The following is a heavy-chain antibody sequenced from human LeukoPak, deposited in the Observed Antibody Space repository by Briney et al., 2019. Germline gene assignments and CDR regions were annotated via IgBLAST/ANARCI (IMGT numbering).Heavy chain of an antibody. Sequence: GRSLRLSCAASGFIFSNDAMHWVRQAPGKGLEWVAFIWFDGSNKHYADSVKGRFTISRDNSKNMLYLQMASLRAEDTAVYYCARDIASVRMDVWGQGTTVTVSS. CDR1: GFIFSNDA. CDR2: IWFDGSNK. J-gene: IGHJ6*02. D-gene: IGHD2-15*01. CDR3: ARDIASVRMDV. V-gene: IGHV3-33*01.